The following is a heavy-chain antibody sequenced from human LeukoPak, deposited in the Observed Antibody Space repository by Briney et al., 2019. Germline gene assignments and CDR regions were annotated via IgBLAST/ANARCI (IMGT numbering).Heavy chain of an antibody. D-gene: IGHD5-18*01. CDR2: IWYDGSNK. CDR3: ASSKGYSYGYAADY. J-gene: IGHJ4*02. Sequence: GGSLRLSCAASGFTFSSYGMHWVRQAPGKGLEWVAVIWYDGSNKYYADSVKGRFTISRDNSKNTLYLQMNSLRAEDTAVYYCASSKGYSYGYAADYWGQGTLVTVSS. CDR1: GFTFSSYG. V-gene: IGHV3-33*01.